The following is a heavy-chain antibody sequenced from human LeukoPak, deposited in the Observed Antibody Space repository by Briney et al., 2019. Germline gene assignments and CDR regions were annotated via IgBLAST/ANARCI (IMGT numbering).Heavy chain of an antibody. V-gene: IGHV3-21*01. CDR2: INTNSAYI. D-gene: IGHD4-17*01. CDR1: GFTFSSYS. J-gene: IGHJ3*02. Sequence: GGSLRLSCAASGFTFSSYSMNWVRQAPGKGLEWVSSINTNSAYIYYSDSIKGRFTISRDNAKNSLYLQMNSLGAEDMALYYCARGSTTAQRKDAFDIWGQGTMVTVSS. CDR3: ARGSTTAQRKDAFDI.